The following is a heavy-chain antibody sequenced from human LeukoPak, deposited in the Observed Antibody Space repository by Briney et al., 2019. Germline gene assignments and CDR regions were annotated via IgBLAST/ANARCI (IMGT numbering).Heavy chain of an antibody. D-gene: IGHD1-26*01. J-gene: IGHJ3*02. CDR3: ARESHSGSYFFGAFDI. Sequence: SVKVSCKASGGTFSSYAISWVRQAPGQGLEWMGGIIPIFGTANYAQKFQGRVTITADESTSTAYMELSSLRSEDTAVYYCARESHSGSYFFGAFDIWGQGTKVTVSS. V-gene: IGHV1-69*01. CDR2: IIPIFGTA. CDR1: GGTFSSYA.